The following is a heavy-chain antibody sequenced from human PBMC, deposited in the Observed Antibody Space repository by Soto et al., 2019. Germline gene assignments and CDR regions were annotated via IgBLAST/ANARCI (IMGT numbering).Heavy chain of an antibody. CDR3: ASTAVQSSRWYE. J-gene: IGHJ4*02. V-gene: IGHV3-48*03. CDR1: EFTFNTYD. Sequence: QLVESGGGLVQPGGSLRLSCAASEFTFNTYDMNWVRQAPGKGLEWISYINSGGKTIYYADSVEGRFTVSRDNAKKSLYLQMNNLKTEDTAVYFCASTAVQSSRWYEWGQGTLVNVSS. CDR2: INSGGKTI. D-gene: IGHD6-13*01.